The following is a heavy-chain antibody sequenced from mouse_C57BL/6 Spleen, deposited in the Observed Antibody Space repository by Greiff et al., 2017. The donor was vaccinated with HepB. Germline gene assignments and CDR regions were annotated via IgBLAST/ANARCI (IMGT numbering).Heavy chain of an antibody. J-gene: IGHJ2*01. V-gene: IGHV1-64*01. CDR2: IHPNSGST. Sequence: QVQLQQPGAELVKPGASVKLSCKASGYTFTSYWMHWVKQRPGQGLEWIGMIHPNSGSTNYNEKFKSKATLTVDKSSSTAYMQLSSLTSEDSAVYYCAREGNWSYYFDYWGQGTTLTVSS. CDR3: AREGNWSYYFDY. CDR1: GYTFTSYW. D-gene: IGHD2-1*01.